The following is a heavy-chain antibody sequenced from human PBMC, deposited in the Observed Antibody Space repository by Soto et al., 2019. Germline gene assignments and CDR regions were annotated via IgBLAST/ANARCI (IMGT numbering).Heavy chain of an antibody. CDR3: ARSHLYSSGWYRWFDP. V-gene: IGHV4-34*01. CDR2: INHSGST. D-gene: IGHD6-19*01. J-gene: IGHJ5*02. Sequence: PSETLSLTCAVYGGSFSGYYWSWIRQPPGKGLEWIGEINHSGSTNYNPSLKSRVTISVDTSKNQFSLKLSSVTAADTAVYYCARSHLYSSGWYRWFDPWGQGTLVTVSS. CDR1: GGSFSGYY.